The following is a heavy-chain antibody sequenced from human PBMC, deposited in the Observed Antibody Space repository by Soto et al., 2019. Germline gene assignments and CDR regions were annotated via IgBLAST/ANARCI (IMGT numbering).Heavy chain of an antibody. CDR1: GGTFSTFG. CDR3: AKSAPMDAGDKYYYDF. Sequence: QVQLVQSGAEVKKTGSSVKVSCKASGGTFSTFGISWVRQAPGQGLEWMGGIIPFFGTARYSQKFEDRITITADESTNTVYMDLRSLTPEDTAIYYCAKSAPMDAGDKYYYDFWGQGALVTVSS. CDR2: IIPFFGTA. D-gene: IGHD4-17*01. J-gene: IGHJ4*02. V-gene: IGHV1-69*01.